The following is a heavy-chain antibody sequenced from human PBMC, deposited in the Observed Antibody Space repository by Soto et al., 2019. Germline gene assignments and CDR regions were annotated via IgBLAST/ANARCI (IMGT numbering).Heavy chain of an antibody. D-gene: IGHD6-19*01. V-gene: IGHV4-30-2*01. J-gene: IGHJ4*02. CDR3: ARAGVLGAVAADY. Sequence: QLQLQESGSGLVKPSQTLSLTCAVSGGSISSGVYSCVWIRQPPGKGLEWIGYIYHSGSTYYNPDLKRRVTISVDRSKNQFSLKLSSVTAADTAVYYCARAGVLGAVAADYWGQGTLVTVSS. CDR1: GGSISSGVYS. CDR2: IYHSGST.